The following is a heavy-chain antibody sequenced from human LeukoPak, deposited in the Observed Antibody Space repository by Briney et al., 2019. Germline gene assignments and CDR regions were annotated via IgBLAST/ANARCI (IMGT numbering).Heavy chain of an antibody. CDR2: IYPGDSDT. CDR1: GYSFTSYW. J-gene: IGHJ6*02. V-gene: IGHV5-51*01. CDR3: ARHGGYCSSTSCYSFNWNYGVTYYYYGMDV. D-gene: IGHD2-2*01. Sequence: GESLKISCKGPGYSFTSYWIGWVRQMPGKSLEWLGIIYPGDSDTRYSPSFQGQVTISADKSISTAFLQWSSLKASDTAMYYCARHGGYCSSTSCYSFNWNYGVTYYYYGMDVWGQGTTVTVSS.